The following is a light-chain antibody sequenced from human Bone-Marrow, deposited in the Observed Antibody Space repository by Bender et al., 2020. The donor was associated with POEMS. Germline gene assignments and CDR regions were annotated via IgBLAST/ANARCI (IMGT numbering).Light chain of an antibody. CDR3: QSYDSSLSGPGV. CDR2: RTD. CDR1: NSNIGYNS. J-gene: IGLJ3*02. Sequence: QSVLTQSPSASGTPGQRVTISCSGSNSNIGYNSVFWYQQLPGMAPNLLIYRTDRRPSGVPDRFSGSKSGTSASLAITGLQAEDEADYYCQSYDSSLSGPGVFGGGTKLTVL. V-gene: IGLV1-47*01.